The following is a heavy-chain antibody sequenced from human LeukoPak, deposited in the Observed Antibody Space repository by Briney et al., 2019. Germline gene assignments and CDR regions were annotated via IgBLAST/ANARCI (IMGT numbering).Heavy chain of an antibody. Sequence: SETLSLTCTVSGGSISSYYWSWIRQPAGKGLEWIGRIYTSGSTNYNPSLKSRVTISVDTSKNQLSLKLSSVIAADTAVYYCVRENYSSGWYGIIDYWGQGTLVTVSS. CDR3: VRENYSSGWYGIIDY. J-gene: IGHJ4*02. CDR1: GGSISSYY. D-gene: IGHD6-19*01. V-gene: IGHV4-4*07. CDR2: IYTSGST.